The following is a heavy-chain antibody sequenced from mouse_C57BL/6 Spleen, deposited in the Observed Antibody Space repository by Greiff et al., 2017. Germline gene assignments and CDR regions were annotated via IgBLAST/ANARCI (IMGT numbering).Heavy chain of an antibody. D-gene: IGHD1-1*01. J-gene: IGHJ2*01. CDR3: AKGYCGSSYY. V-gene: IGHV1-50*01. CDR2: IDPSDSYT. CDR1: GYTFTSYW. Sequence: QVQLQQPGAELVKPGASVKLSCKASGYTFTSYWMQWVKQRPGQGLEWIGEIDPSDSYTNYNQKFKGKATLTVDTSSSTAYMQLSSLTSEDSAVYYGAKGYCGSSYYWGQGTTLTVSS.